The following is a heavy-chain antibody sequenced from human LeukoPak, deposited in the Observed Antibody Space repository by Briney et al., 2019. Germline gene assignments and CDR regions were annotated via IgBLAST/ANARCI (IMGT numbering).Heavy chain of an antibody. V-gene: IGHV3-23*01. CDR3: AKSPRPVVTIYWYFDL. Sequence: GGSLRLSCAASGFTFSSYGMSWVRQAPGKGLEWVSAISGSGGSTYYADSVKGRFTISRDNSKNTLYLQMNSLRAEDTAVYYCAKSPRPVVTIYWYFDLWGRGTLVTVSS. CDR2: ISGSGGST. D-gene: IGHD4-23*01. CDR1: GFTFSSYG. J-gene: IGHJ2*01.